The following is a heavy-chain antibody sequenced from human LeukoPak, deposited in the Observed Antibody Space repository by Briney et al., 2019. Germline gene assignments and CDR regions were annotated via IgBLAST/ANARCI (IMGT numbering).Heavy chain of an antibody. J-gene: IGHJ4*02. CDR1: GGSISSYY. CDR2: IYHSGST. D-gene: IGHD5-12*01. V-gene: IGHV4-59*12. Sequence: SETLSLTCTVSGGSISSYYWSWIRQPPGKGLEWIGEIYHSGSTNYNPSLKSRVTISVDKSKNQFSLKLSSVTAADTAVYYCARVRGSLDYWGQGTLVTVSS. CDR3: ARVRGSLDY.